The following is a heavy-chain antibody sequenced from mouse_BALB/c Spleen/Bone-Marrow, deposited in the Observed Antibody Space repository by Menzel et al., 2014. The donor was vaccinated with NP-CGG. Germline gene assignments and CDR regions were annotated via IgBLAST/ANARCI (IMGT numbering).Heavy chain of an antibody. CDR2: IKPDSRTI. D-gene: IGHD1-1*01. CDR1: RFDFSRYW. V-gene: IGHV4-1*02. Sequence: EVKLLESGGGLVQPGGSLKLSCAASRFDFSRYWMTWVRQAPGKGLEWIGEIKPDSRTINYSPSLKEKFIISRDNAKSTLYLQMSKVRSEDTAPYYCARLGYYGAMAYWGQGTSVTVSS. CDR3: ARLGYYGAMAY. J-gene: IGHJ4*01.